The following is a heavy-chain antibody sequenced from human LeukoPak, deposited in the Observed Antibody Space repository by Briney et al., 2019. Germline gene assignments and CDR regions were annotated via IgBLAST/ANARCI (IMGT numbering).Heavy chain of an antibody. D-gene: IGHD6-19*01. CDR2: ISYDGSNK. CDR3: AREGADSSGWLTHPYYYYYYGMDV. Sequence: GGSLRLSCAASGFTFSSYGMHWVRQAPGKGLEWVAVISYDGSNKYYADSVKGRFTIYRDNAKHSLYLQMNSLRAEDTAVTYCAREGADSSGWLTHPYYYYYYGMDVWGQGTTVTVSS. V-gene: IGHV3-30*03. J-gene: IGHJ6*02. CDR1: GFTFSSYG.